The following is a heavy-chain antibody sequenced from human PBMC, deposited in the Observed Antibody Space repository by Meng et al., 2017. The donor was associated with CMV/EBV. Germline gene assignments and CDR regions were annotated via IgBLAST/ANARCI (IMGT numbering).Heavy chain of an antibody. CDR2: INSDGSST. V-gene: IGHV3-74*01. CDR1: GFTFSSYW. CDR3: ARDHRSMDV. Sequence: GESLKISCAASGFTFSSYWMHWVRQAPGKGLVWVSRINSDGSSTSYADSGKGRFTISRDNAKNTLYLQMNSLRAEDTAVYYCARDHRSMDVWGQGTTVTVSS. J-gene: IGHJ6*02.